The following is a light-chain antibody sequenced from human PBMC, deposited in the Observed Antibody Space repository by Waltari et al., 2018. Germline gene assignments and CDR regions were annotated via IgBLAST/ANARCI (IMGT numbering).Light chain of an antibody. CDR3: QQLNGYKA. CDR2: AAS. J-gene: IGKJ5*01. Sequence: DIQLTQSPSFLSASVGYRVTITCRASQGISTYLAWYQQKPGKAPKLLIYAASTLQSGVPSRFSGSGSGTEFTLTISSLQPEDFATYYCQQLNGYKAFGQGTRLEIK. CDR1: QGISTY. V-gene: IGKV1-9*01.